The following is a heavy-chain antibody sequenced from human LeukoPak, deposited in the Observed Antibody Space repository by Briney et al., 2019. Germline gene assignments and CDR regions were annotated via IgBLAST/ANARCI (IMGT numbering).Heavy chain of an antibody. CDR3: GRRETTVTSYFDY. CDR2: IYYSGST. CDR1: GGSISSSSYY. Sequence: ASETLSLTCTVSGGSISSSSYYWDWIRQPPGKGLEWIGSIYYSGSTYYNPSLKSRVTISVDTSKSQFSLKLSSVTAADTGVYYCGRRETTVTSYFDYWGQGTLATVSS. J-gene: IGHJ4*02. D-gene: IGHD4-17*01. V-gene: IGHV4-39*01.